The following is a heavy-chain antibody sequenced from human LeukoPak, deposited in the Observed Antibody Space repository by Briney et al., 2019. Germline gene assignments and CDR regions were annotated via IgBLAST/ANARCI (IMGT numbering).Heavy chain of an antibody. CDR2: ISGSGHNT. CDR3: AKPPGAARRSYYFDY. V-gene: IGHV3-23*01. CDR1: GFTFSNFG. D-gene: IGHD6-6*01. J-gene: IGHJ4*02. Sequence: GGSLRLSCEASGFTFSNFGMTWVRQAPGKGLEWVSTISGSGHNTYYADSVKGRFTISRDDSKNTLYLQMNSLRAEDTAVYYCAKPPGAARRSYYFDYWGQGTLVTVSS.